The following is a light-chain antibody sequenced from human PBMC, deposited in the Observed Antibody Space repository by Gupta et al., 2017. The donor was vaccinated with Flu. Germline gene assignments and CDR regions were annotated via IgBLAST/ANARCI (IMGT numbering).Light chain of an antibody. V-gene: IGLV1-40*01. CDR3: QSYDSSLSGSEV. CDR1: SSNIGAGFD. Sequence: HSALTHPPSVSGAPGQMITISCTGSSSNIGAGFDVHWYQQLPGTAPNLLIYGKSDRPSGVPDRFSGSRSGTSASLAITGLQPEDEADYYCQSYDSSLSGSEVFGGGTKVTVL. CDR2: GKS. J-gene: IGLJ3*02.